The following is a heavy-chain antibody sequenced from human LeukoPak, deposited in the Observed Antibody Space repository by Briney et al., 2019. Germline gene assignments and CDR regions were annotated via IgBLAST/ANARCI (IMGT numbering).Heavy chain of an antibody. CDR1: GFTFGSHA. D-gene: IGHD5-18*01. V-gene: IGHV3-23*01. Sequence: GGSLRLSCEASGFTFGSHAMYWVRQAPGKGLEWVAGIFGSGGSPHYADPVKGRFTISRDNSRNTVCLQINSLRAEDTAVYYCGKTTVGYSSGQKPAWPVDYWGQGTLVTVSS. CDR3: GKTTVGYSSGQKPAWPVDY. CDR2: IFGSGGSP. J-gene: IGHJ4*02.